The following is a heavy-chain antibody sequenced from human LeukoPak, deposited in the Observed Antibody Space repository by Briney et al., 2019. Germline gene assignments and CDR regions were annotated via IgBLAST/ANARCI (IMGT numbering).Heavy chain of an antibody. CDR1: GFSLSTSGMC. D-gene: IGHD3-3*01. CDR2: IDWDGDK. J-gene: IGHJ4*02. Sequence: SGPALVKPTQTLTLTCTFSGFSLSTSGMCVSWIRQPPGKALEWLARIDWDGDKYYSTSLKTRLTISKDTSKNQVVLTMTNMDPVDTATYYCARIRGWSGYQSTVDYWGQGTLVTVSS. V-gene: IGHV2-70*11. CDR3: ARIRGWSGYQSTVDY.